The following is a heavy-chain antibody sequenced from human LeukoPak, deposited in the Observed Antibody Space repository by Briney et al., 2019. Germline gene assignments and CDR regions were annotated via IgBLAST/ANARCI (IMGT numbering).Heavy chain of an antibody. V-gene: IGHV3-21*01. Sequence: GGSLRLSCAASGFTFSSYTMNWVRQAPGKGLDWVSSISINSSYIYYADSVKGRFTISRDNAKNSLYLQMNSLRAEDTAVYYCARTATDAVLAFDIWGQGTMVTVSS. CDR3: ARTATDAVLAFDI. CDR2: ISINSSYI. D-gene: IGHD6-19*01. CDR1: GFTFSSYT. J-gene: IGHJ3*02.